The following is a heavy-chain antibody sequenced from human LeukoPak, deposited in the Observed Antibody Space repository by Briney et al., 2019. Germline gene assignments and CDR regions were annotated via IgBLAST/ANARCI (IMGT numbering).Heavy chain of an antibody. D-gene: IGHD3-10*01. CDR3: AKPTSLKDANYGLTVTNY. CDR1: GFNFSAYG. J-gene: IGHJ4*02. CDR2: IRYDGNIK. Sequence: PGGSLRLSCAASGFNFSAYGMHWVRQAPGKGLEWVTFIRYDGNIKYYADSVKGRFTISRDNSKNTLDLQMSSLRVEDTAVYYCAKPTSLKDANYGLTVTNYWGQGILVTVSS. V-gene: IGHV3-30*02.